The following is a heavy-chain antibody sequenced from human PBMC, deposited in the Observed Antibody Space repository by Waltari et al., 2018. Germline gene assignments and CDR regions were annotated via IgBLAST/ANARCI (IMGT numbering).Heavy chain of an antibody. CDR3: ASPGGRIVGENYYYYGMDV. Sequence: QVQLQQWGAGLLKPSETLSLTCAVYGGSFSGSYWCWIRQPPGKGLEWLGEINHSGSTNYNPSLKSVVTISVDTSKNQFSLKLSSVPAADTAGYYCASPGGRIVGENYYYYGMDVWGQGTTVTVSS. J-gene: IGHJ6*02. V-gene: IGHV4-34*01. D-gene: IGHD3-22*01. CDR2: INHSGST. CDR1: GGSFSGSY.